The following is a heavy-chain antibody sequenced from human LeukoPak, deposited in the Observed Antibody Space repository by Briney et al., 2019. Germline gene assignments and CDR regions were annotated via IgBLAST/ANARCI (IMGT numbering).Heavy chain of an antibody. V-gene: IGHV3-23*01. Sequence: PGGSLRLSCAASEFDFSSHAMTWVRQAPGKGLEWVSAISISGSKTYYTDSVKGRFTISRDNSKNTLNLQMNSLRAEDTAVYYCANEIRPNDYWGQGTQVTVSS. CDR2: ISISGSKT. CDR1: EFDFSSHA. CDR3: ANEIRPNDY. D-gene: IGHD4-17*01. J-gene: IGHJ4*02.